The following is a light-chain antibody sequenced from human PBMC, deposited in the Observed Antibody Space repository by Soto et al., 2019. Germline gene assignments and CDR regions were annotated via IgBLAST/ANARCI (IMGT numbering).Light chain of an antibody. J-gene: IGKJ2*01. CDR1: QGISRY. CDR3: QQYYSYPHT. CDR2: AAS. Sequence: AIRMTQSPSSFSASTGDRVTITCRASQGISRYLAWYQQKPGKHPKLLIYAASTLQSGVPSRFSGSGSGTDFTLTISCLQSEDFATYYCQQYYSYPHTFGQGTKLEIK. V-gene: IGKV1-8*01.